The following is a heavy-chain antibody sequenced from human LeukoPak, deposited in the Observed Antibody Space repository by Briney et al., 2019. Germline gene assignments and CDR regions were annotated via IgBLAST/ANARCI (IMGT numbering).Heavy chain of an antibody. Sequence: GGSLRLSCAASGFTFNSFAMHWVRQAPGKGLEWVAVISFDGGNKYYPDSVKGRFTISRDDSKNTLYLQMNGLRAEDTAVYYCARDPWVVIGWYFDSWGQGTLVTVSS. CDR3: ARDPWVVIGWYFDS. J-gene: IGHJ4*02. CDR2: ISFDGGNK. V-gene: IGHV3-30-3*01. CDR1: GFTFNSFA. D-gene: IGHD3-22*01.